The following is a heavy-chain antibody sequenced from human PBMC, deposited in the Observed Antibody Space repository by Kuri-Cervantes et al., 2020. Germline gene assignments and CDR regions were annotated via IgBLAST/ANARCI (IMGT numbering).Heavy chain of an antibody. CDR1: GYTFTSYD. Sequence: SCKASGYTFTSYDINWVRQAPGKGLEWVSSISSSSSYIYYADSVKGRFTISRDNAKNSLYLQMNSLRAEDTAVYYCARDRSPDTAMVFRWHWGQGTLVTVSS. D-gene: IGHD5-18*01. J-gene: IGHJ4*02. V-gene: IGHV3-21*01. CDR2: ISSSSSYI. CDR3: ARDRSPDTAMVFRWH.